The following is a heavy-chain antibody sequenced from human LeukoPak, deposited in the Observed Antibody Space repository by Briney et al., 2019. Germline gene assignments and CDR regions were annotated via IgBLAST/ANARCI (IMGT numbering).Heavy chain of an antibody. CDR2: IYYSGST. J-gene: IGHJ5*02. Sequence: SQTLSLTCTVSGGSISSGGYYWSWIRQHPGKGLEWIGYIYYSGSTYYNPSLKSRVTISVDTSKNQFSLKLSSVTAADTAVYYCARGSCSGGSCYFSGVRFDPWGQGTLVTVSS. D-gene: IGHD2-15*01. CDR3: ARGSCSGGSCYFSGVRFDP. CDR1: GGSISSGGYY. V-gene: IGHV4-31*03.